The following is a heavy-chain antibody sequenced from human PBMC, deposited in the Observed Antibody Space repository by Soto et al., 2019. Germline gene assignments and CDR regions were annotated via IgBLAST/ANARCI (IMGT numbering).Heavy chain of an antibody. J-gene: IGHJ4*02. CDR1: GFTFSDYY. CDR3: WSLRGRDWNYVDY. Sequence: PGGSLRLSCAASGFTFSDYYMSWIRQAPGKGLEWVSYISSSGSTIYYADSVKGRFTISRDNAKNSLYLQMNSLRAEDTAVYYCWSLRGRDWNYVDYWGQGTLVTVSS. CDR2: ISSSGSTI. D-gene: IGHD3-16*01. V-gene: IGHV3-11*01.